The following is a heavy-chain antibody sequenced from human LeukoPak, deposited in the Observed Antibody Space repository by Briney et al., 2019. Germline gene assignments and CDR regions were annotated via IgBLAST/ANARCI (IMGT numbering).Heavy chain of an antibody. J-gene: IGHJ6*03. CDR1: GYIFTNYG. CDR3: ARGVAGTYYYYYMDV. Sequence: ASVTVSCKASGYIFTNYGISWVRQAPGQGLEWMGWISAYNGNTNYAQKVQGRVTMTTDTSTSTVYMELRSLRSDDTAVYFCARGVAGTYYYYYMDVWGKGTTVTVSS. V-gene: IGHV1-18*01. D-gene: IGHD6-19*01. CDR2: ISAYNGNT.